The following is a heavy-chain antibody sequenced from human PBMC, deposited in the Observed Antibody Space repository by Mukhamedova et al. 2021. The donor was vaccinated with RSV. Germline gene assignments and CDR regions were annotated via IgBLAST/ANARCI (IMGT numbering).Heavy chain of an antibody. Sequence: VSAISGSGGSTYYADSVKGRFTISRDNSKNTLYLQMNSLRAEDTAVYYCAIDYYYDSSGYSGGWVPDAFSIWGQGTMVTVSS. CDR3: AIDYYYDSSGYSGGWVPDAFSI. J-gene: IGHJ3*02. CDR2: ISGSGGST. D-gene: IGHD3-22*01. V-gene: IGHV3-23*01.